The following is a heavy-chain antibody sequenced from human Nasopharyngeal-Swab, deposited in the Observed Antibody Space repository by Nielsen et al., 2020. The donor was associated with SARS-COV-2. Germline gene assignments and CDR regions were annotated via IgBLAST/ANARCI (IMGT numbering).Heavy chain of an antibody. Sequence: SEKVSCKASGGTFSSYAISWVRQAPGQGLEWMGGIIPIFGTANYAQKFQGRVTITADESTSTAYMELSSLRSEDTAVYYCARGGYYGSGSYFHYYYGMDVWGQGTTVTVSS. CDR1: GGTFSSYA. CDR2: IIPIFGTA. V-gene: IGHV1-69*13. D-gene: IGHD3-10*01. CDR3: ARGGYYGSGSYFHYYYGMDV. J-gene: IGHJ6*02.